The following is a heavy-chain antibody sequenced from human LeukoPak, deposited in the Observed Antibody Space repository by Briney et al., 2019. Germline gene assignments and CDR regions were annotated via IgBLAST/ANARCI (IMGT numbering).Heavy chain of an antibody. V-gene: IGHV3-23*01. Sequence: GGSLRLSCAASGFTFSNLAMSWVRQAPGKGLEWLSLTSASGGSTYYADSVKGRFTISRDNSKNTLYLQMNSLRAEDTALYYCARDLYSSGGDYWGQGTLVTVSS. D-gene: IGHD6-19*01. CDR2: TSASGGST. CDR1: GFTFSNLA. CDR3: ARDLYSSGGDY. J-gene: IGHJ4*02.